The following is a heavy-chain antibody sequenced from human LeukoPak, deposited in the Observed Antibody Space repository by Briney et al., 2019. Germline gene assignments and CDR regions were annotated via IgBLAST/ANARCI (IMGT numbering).Heavy chain of an antibody. CDR3: AKNGGPYSSDHNFDY. V-gene: IGHV3-23*01. CDR2: ISGSGGST. D-gene: IGHD6-19*01. CDR1: GFTFSSYA. Sequence: GGSLRLSCAASGFTFSSYAMSWVRQAPGEGLEWVSAISGSGGSTYYADSVKGRFTISRDNSKNTLYLQMNSLRAEDTAVYYCAKNGGPYSSDHNFDYWGQGTLVTVSS. J-gene: IGHJ4*02.